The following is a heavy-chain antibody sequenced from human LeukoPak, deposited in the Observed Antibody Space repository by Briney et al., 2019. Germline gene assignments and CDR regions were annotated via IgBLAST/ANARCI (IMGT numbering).Heavy chain of an antibody. CDR3: AREAGIAARLFDY. D-gene: IGHD6-6*01. CDR2: ISSSSSTI. J-gene: IGHJ4*02. V-gene: IGHV3-48*04. Sequence: GGSLRLSCAASGFTFSSYSMNWVRQAPGKGLEWVSYISSSSSTIYYADSVKGRLTISRDNAKNSMYLQMNSLRAEDMAVYYCAREAGIAARLFDYWGQGTLVTVSS. CDR1: GFTFSSYS.